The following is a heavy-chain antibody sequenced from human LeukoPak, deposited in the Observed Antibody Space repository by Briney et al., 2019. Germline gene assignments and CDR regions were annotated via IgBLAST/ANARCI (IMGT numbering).Heavy chain of an antibody. CDR3: ARVAVATFPYGMDV. D-gene: IGHD5-12*01. CDR2: ISAHNGNT. CDR1: GYTFTSYG. Sequence: ASVKVSCKASGYTFTSYGISWVRQAPGQGLEWRGWISAHNGNTNYAQKLQGRGTMTTDTSTSTAYMELRSLRSDDTAVYYCARVAVATFPYGMDVWGKGTTVTVSS. V-gene: IGHV1-18*04. J-gene: IGHJ6*04.